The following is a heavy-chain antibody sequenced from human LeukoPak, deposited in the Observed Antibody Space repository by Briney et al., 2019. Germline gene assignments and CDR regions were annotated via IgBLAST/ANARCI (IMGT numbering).Heavy chain of an antibody. D-gene: IGHD3-3*01. CDR3: AREVESQGRSLDI. Sequence: SETLSLTCSVSGGSISSYYWSWIRQPAGKGLEWIGRIYPSGSTNYNPSLKSRVTMSVDTSKNQFSLRLSSVTAADTAVYYCAREVESQGRSLDIWGQGTMVTVSS. V-gene: IGHV4-4*07. CDR1: GGSISSYY. J-gene: IGHJ3*02. CDR2: IYPSGST.